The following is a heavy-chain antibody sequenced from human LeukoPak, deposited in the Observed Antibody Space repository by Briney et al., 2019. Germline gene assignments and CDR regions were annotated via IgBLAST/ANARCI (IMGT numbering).Heavy chain of an antibody. D-gene: IGHD6-13*01. Sequence: ASVKVSCKASGYTFTGYYMHWVQQAPGQGPEWMGRINPNSGGTNYAQKFQGKVTMTRDTSISTAYMELSRLRSDDTAVYYCARGGYSSSWYDGGMIDYWGQGTLVTVSS. V-gene: IGHV1-2*06. CDR3: ARGGYSSSWYDGGMIDY. CDR2: INPNSGGT. J-gene: IGHJ4*02. CDR1: GYTFTGYY.